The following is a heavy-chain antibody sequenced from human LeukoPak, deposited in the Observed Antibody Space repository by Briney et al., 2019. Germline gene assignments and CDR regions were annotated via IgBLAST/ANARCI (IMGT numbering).Heavy chain of an antibody. V-gene: IGHV3-33*01. J-gene: IGHJ3*02. D-gene: IGHD3-3*01. Sequence: GGSLRLSCEASGFTFRSFGMHWVRQAPGKGLEWLAVIWYDGSNKYYADSVKGRFTVSRGNSENTLFLQMNSLRVEDTAVYYCARYEGAKSALDIWGQGTIVTVSS. CDR2: IWYDGSNK. CDR1: GFTFRSFG. CDR3: ARYEGAKSALDI.